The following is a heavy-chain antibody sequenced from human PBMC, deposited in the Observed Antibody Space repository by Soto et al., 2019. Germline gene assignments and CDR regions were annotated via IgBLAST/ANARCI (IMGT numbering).Heavy chain of an antibody. Sequence: QVPVQESGPGLVKPSQTLSLTCTVSGGSVSSGGYYWSWIRQYPGKGLEWIGNIYYSGSTYYNQSIKSRVRVSVDTSNSQCPLKLSSVTAADTAVYNCARVNYSGSGGYSTGFHYSGQGTLVPVTS. D-gene: IGHD3-10*01. CDR2: IYYSGST. CDR1: GGSVSSGGYY. CDR3: ARVNYSGSGGYSTGFHY. J-gene: IGHJ4*02. V-gene: IGHV4-31*03.